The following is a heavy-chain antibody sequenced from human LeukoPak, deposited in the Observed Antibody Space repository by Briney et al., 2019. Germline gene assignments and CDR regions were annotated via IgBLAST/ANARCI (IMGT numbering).Heavy chain of an antibody. V-gene: IGHV4-39*01. CDR3: VSYCSSTSCYRGLEYFQH. CDR2: IYYSGST. CDR1: GGSISSSDYY. D-gene: IGHD2-2*02. J-gene: IGHJ1*01. Sequence: SETLSLTCAASGGSISSSDYYWGWIRQPPGKGLEWIGSIYYSGSTYYNPSLKSRVTISVDTSKNQFSLKLSSVTAADTAVYYCVSYCSSTSCYRGLEYFQHWGQGTLVTVSS.